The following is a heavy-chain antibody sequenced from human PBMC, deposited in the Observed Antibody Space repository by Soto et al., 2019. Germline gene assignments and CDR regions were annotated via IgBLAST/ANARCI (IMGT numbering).Heavy chain of an antibody. CDR2: IYYSGST. CDR1: GGSISSGDYY. D-gene: IGHD5-12*01. Sequence: QVQLQESGPGLVKPSQTLSLTCTVSGGSISSGDYYWSWIRQPPGKGLEWIGYIYYSGSTYYNPSLKSRVTLSVDTSKNQFSLKLSSVTAADTAVYYCARSSGYDMYYFDYWGQGTLVTVSS. J-gene: IGHJ4*02. CDR3: ARSSGYDMYYFDY. V-gene: IGHV4-30-4*01.